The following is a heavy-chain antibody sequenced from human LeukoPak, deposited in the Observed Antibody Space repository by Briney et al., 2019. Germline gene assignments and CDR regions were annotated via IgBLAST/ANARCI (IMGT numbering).Heavy chain of an antibody. Sequence: GASVKVSCKASGYTFTSYDINWVRQATGQGLEWMGWMNPNSGNTGYAQKFQGRVTMTRNTSISTAYMELGSLRSEDTAVYYCARGPGRGVIIRYYYGMDVWGQGTTVTVSS. CDR1: GYTFTSYD. V-gene: IGHV1-8*01. CDR2: MNPNSGNT. D-gene: IGHD3-10*01. J-gene: IGHJ6*02. CDR3: ARGPGRGVIIRYYYGMDV.